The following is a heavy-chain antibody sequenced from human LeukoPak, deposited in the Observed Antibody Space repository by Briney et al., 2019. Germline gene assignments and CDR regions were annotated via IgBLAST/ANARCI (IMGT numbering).Heavy chain of an antibody. CDR3: ARARSSYGYGDAFDI. D-gene: IGHD5-18*01. CDR2: ISGSGGST. V-gene: IGHV3-23*01. CDR1: GFTFSSYA. Sequence: PGGSLRLSCAASGFTFSSYAMSWVRHAPGKGLEWVSAISGSGGSTYYADSVKGRFTISRDNSKNTLYLQMNSLRAEDTAVYYCARARSSYGYGDAFDIRGQGTMVTISS. J-gene: IGHJ3*02.